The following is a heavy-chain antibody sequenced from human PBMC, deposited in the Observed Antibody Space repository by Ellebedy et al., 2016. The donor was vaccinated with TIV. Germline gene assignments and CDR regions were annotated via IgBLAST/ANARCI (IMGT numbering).Heavy chain of an antibody. J-gene: IGHJ3*01. Sequence: GGSLRLSCAASGFTFSSYWMSWVRQAPGKGLEWVANTRLDGSQKYYVDSVKGRFTISRDNAKNSLYLQMNSLRDEDTSVYYCATDGSYGDYRSPAHAFVFWGQGTMVTVSS. CDR2: TRLDGSQK. V-gene: IGHV3-7*01. CDR1: GFTFSSYW. CDR3: ATDGSYGDYRSPAHAFVF. D-gene: IGHD4-17*01.